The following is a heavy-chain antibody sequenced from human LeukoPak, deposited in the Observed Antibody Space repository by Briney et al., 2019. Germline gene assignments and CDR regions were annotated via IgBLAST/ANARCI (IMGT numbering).Heavy chain of an antibody. J-gene: IGHJ4*02. CDR2: ISWNSGSI. V-gene: IGHV3-9*01. CDR3: AKSEYYYDSSGYYTFDY. CDR1: GFTFDDYA. Sequence: PGRSLRLSCAASGFTFDDYAMHWVRQAPGKGLEWVPGISWNSGSIGYADSVKGRFTISRDNAKNSLYLQMNSLRAEDTALYYCAKSEYYYDSSGYYTFDYWGQGTLVTVSS. D-gene: IGHD3-22*01.